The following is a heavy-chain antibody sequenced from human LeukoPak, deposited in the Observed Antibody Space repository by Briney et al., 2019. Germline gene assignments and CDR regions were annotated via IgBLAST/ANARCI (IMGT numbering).Heavy chain of an antibody. CDR3: ARSGSGWYGDWYFDL. J-gene: IGHJ2*01. D-gene: IGHD6-19*01. V-gene: IGHV4-39*07. Sequence: PSETLSLTCTVSGASTRSSTYYWGWIRQPPGKGLEWIGSISYGGSTYYNPSLKSRVTISADTSMNQFSLKVSSVTAADTAVYYCARSGSGWYGDWYFDLWGRGTLVTVSS. CDR1: GASTRSSTYY. CDR2: ISYGGST.